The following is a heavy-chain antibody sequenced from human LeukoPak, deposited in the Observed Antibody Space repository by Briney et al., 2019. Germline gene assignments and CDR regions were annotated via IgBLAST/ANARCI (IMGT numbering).Heavy chain of an antibody. D-gene: IGHD2-15*01. J-gene: IGHJ6*03. V-gene: IGHV3-23*01. CDR1: GFTFSSYA. CDR3: VTSAPGRYYYYYYMDV. CDR2: ISGSGGST. Sequence: GGSLRLSCAASGFTFSSYAMSWVRQAPGKGLEWVSAISGSGGSTYYADSVKGRFTISRDNSKNTLYLQMNSLRAEDTAVYYCVTSAPGRYYYYYYMDVWGKGTTVTVSS.